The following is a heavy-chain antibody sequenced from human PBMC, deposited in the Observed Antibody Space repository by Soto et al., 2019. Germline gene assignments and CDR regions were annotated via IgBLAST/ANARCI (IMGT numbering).Heavy chain of an antibody. CDR3: ARGTSREGFDY. V-gene: IGHV4-34*01. J-gene: IGHJ4*02. CDR2: INYSGST. Sequence: PLVLLSLTSAVYGGSFVDFYWSWIRQPPGKGLEWIGSINYSGSTDYNPSLKSRVTISVDTSKNQFSLKLSSVTAADTAVYYCARGTSREGFDYWGQGTRVTVSS. CDR1: GGSFVDFY.